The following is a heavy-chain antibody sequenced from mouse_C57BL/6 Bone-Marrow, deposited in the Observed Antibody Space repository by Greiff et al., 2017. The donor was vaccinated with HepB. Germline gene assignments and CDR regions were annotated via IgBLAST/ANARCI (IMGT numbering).Heavy chain of an antibody. Sequence: EVKLEESGAELVRPGASVKLSCTASGFNIKDYYMHWVKQRPEQGLEWIGRIDPEDGDTEYAPKFQGKATMTADTSSNTAYLQLSSLTSEDTAVYYCTMGTTVVAPCAMDYWGQGTSVTVSS. D-gene: IGHD1-1*01. J-gene: IGHJ4*01. V-gene: IGHV14-1*01. CDR1: GFNIKDYY. CDR2: IDPEDGDT. CDR3: TMGTTVVAPCAMDY.